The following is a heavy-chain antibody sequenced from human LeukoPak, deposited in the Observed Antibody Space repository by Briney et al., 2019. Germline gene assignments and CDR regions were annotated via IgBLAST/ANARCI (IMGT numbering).Heavy chain of an antibody. CDR2: IKQDGSEK. J-gene: IGHJ5*02. Sequence: GGSLRLSCAASGFTLSSYCMGWVRQAPGKGLEWVANIKQDGSEKYYVDSVKGRFAISRDNAKNSLYLQMNSLRAEDSAVYYCARVPGYSSSWFDPWGQGTLVTVSS. D-gene: IGHD6-13*01. V-gene: IGHV3-7*04. CDR1: GFTLSSYC. CDR3: ARVPGYSSSWFDP.